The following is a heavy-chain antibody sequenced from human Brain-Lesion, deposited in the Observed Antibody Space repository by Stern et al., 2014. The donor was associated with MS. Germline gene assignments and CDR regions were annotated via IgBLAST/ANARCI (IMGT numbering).Heavy chain of an antibody. CDR3: AGEEDIRYCSGGSCTGNWFDP. D-gene: IGHD2-15*01. CDR1: GGSVSSTSYA. CDR2: IYYSGNT. V-gene: IGHV4-39*01. Sequence: QLQLQESGPGLVKPSETLSLTCTVAGGSVSSTSYAWAWIRQPPGKGLEWIGPIYYSGNTYYSPSLKSRLTISLDTSKNQFSLQLRSVTAADTAVYYCAGEEDIRYCSGGSCTGNWFDPWGQGTLVTVSS. J-gene: IGHJ5*02.